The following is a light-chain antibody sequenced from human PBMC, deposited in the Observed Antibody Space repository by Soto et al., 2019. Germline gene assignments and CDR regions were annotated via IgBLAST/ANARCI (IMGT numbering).Light chain of an antibody. CDR3: QSYDSTLRARYV. Sequence: QSALGQPPSVSGAPGQRVTISCTGSSSNIGAGYDVHWYQQRPGTAPKLLIFGNTNRPSGVPDRFSGSKSGTSASLAITGLQAEDEGDYYCQSYDSTLRARYVFGTGTKVTVL. V-gene: IGLV1-40*01. J-gene: IGLJ1*01. CDR2: GNT. CDR1: SSNIGAGYD.